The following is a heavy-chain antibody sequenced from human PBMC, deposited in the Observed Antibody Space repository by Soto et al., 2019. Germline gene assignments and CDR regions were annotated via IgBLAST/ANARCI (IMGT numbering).Heavy chain of an antibody. CDR3: ARESEDLTSNFDY. Sequence: GGSLRLSCAASGFTFTIYSMNWVRQAPGKGLEWVSSISSTTHYIYYADSMRGRFTISRDNAKNAVYLEMNSLRAEDTAVYYCARESEDLTSNFDYWGQGTLVTVSS. J-gene: IGHJ4*02. CDR1: GFTFTIYS. CDR2: ISSTTHYI. V-gene: IGHV3-21*06.